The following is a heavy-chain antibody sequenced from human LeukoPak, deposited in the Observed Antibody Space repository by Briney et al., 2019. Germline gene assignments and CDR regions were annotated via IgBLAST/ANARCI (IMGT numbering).Heavy chain of an antibody. CDR3: ARTAIGENWFDP. D-gene: IGHD2-21*02. V-gene: IGHV1-18*01. J-gene: IGHJ5*02. Sequence: ASVKVSCKASGYTFTSYGISWVRQAPGQGLEWMGWISAYNGNTNYARKLQGRVTMTTDTSTSTAYMELRSLRSDDTAVYYCARTAIGENWFDPWGQGTLVTVSS. CDR1: GYTFTSYG. CDR2: ISAYNGNT.